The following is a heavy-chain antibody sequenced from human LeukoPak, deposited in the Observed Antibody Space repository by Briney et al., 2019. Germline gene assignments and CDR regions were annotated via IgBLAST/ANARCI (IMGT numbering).Heavy chain of an antibody. Sequence: SLRLSCAASGFTVSSNYMSWVRQAPGKGLEWVSGISWNSGSIGYADSVKGRFTISRDNAKNSLYLQMNSLRAEDTALYYCAKDHREGDSGYYYDYWGQGTLVTVSS. V-gene: IGHV3-9*01. CDR3: AKDHREGDSGYYYDY. CDR1: GFTVSSNY. CDR2: ISWNSGSI. J-gene: IGHJ4*02. D-gene: IGHD3-22*01.